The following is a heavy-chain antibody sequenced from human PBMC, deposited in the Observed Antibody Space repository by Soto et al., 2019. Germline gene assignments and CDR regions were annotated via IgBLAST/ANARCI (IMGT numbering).Heavy chain of an antibody. D-gene: IGHD3-10*01. CDR2: IYHSGDT. J-gene: IGHJ4*02. V-gene: IGHV4-4*02. Sequence: SETLSLTCAVSGVSISSSNWWSWVRQPPGKGLEWIGEIYHSGDTNYNPSLKSRVTISVDKSKNQFSLKLNSVTAADTAVYYCASKYGSGSYYVDYWGQGTLVTVSS. CDR1: GVSISSSNW. CDR3: ASKYGSGSYYVDY.